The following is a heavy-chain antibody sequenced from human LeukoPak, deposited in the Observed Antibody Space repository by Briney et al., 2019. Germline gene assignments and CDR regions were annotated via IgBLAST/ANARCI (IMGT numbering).Heavy chain of an antibody. V-gene: IGHV4-59*01. D-gene: IGHD5-24*01. Sequence: SETLSLTCTVSGGSISSYYWSWIRQPPGKGLEWIGYIYYSGSTNYNPSLKSRVTISVDTSKNQFSLKLSSVTAADTAVYYCAGDTCRDGYNCYAHFDYWGQGTLVTVSS. CDR2: IYYSGST. CDR3: AGDTCRDGYNCYAHFDY. CDR1: GGSISSYY. J-gene: IGHJ4*02.